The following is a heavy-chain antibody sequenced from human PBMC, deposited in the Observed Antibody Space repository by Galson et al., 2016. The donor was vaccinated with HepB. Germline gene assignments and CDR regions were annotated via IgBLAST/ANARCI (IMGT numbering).Heavy chain of an antibody. CDR1: GFTFSSYD. J-gene: IGHJ5*02. CDR3: VREEWGGYRYGWAS. D-gene: IGHD5-18*01. CDR2: ISYDGGNE. Sequence: RLSCAASGFTFSSYDMHWVRQAPGKGLEWVAVISYDGGNEYYADSVKGRFTISRDNSKNTLYLQMNSLREADTAVYYCVREEWGGYRYGWASWGQGTLVTVSS. V-gene: IGHV3-30*19.